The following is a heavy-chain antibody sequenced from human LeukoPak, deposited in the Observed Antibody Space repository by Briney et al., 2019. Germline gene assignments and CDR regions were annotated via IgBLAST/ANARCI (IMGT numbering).Heavy chain of an antibody. V-gene: IGHV1-18*01. J-gene: IGHJ4*02. CDR3: ARDRAHIAAAGSFDY. CDR2: ISAYNGNT. CDR1: GGTFSSYA. D-gene: IGHD6-13*01. Sequence: ASVKVSCKASGGTFSSYAISWVRQAPGQGLEWMGWISAYNGNTNYAQKLQGRVTMTTDTSTSTAYMELRSLRSDDTAVYYCARDRAHIAAAGSFDYWGQGTLVTVSS.